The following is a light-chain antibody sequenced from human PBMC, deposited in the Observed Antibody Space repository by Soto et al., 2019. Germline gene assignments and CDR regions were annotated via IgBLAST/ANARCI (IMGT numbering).Light chain of an antibody. CDR3: PESYSTPPWT. V-gene: IGKV1-39*01. J-gene: IGKJ1*01. CDR2: ASS. CDR1: QSIVTY. Sequence: DIQMTQSPSSLSASVGDRVTITCRASQSIVTYLKWYLQKPGKAPKLLIYASSNLQSGVPSTFSCSGSGTDLTLTLSSLQPEDFATYFCPESYSTPPWTFGQGTKVDIK.